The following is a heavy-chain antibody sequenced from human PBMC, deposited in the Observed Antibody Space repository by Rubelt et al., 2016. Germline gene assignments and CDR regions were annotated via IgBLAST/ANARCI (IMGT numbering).Heavy chain of an antibody. Sequence: QVQLVQSGAEVKKPGASVKVSCKASGYTFTSYGISWVRQAPGQGLEWMGWISAYNGNQNYAQKLQGRVTMTTDTSTSTAYMELRSLRSNDTAVYYCARDPTTRFTSTGWFDPWGQGTLVTVSS. CDR3: ARDPTTRFTSTGWFDP. J-gene: IGHJ5*02. CDR2: ISAYNGNQ. V-gene: IGHV1-18*01. D-gene: IGHD5-12*01. CDR1: GYTFTSYG.